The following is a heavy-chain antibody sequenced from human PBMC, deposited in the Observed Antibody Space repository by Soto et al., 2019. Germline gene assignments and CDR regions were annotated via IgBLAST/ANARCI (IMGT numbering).Heavy chain of an antibody. V-gene: IGHV4-34*01. CDR1: GGSFSGYY. D-gene: IGHD3-22*01. CDR2: INHSGST. Sequence: SETLSLTCAVYGGSFSGYYWSWIRQPPGKGLEWIGEINHSGSTNYNPSLKSRVTISVDTSKNQFSLKLSSVTAADTAVYYCARAPVSSGQPRKTMYNWFDPWGQGTLVTVSS. CDR3: ARAPVSSGQPRKTMYNWFDP. J-gene: IGHJ5*02.